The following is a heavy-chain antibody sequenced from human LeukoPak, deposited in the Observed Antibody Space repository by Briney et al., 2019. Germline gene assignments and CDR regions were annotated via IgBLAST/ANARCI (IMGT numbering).Heavy chain of an antibody. CDR2: ISWNSGSI. CDR3: AKDYDILTGFDC. V-gene: IGHV3-9*01. J-gene: IGHJ4*02. Sequence: GGSLRLSCAASGFTFDDYAMHWVRQAPGKGLEWVSGISWNSGSIGYADSVKGRFTISRDNAKNSLYPQMNSLRAEDTALYYCAKDYDILTGFDCWGQGTLVTVSS. D-gene: IGHD3-9*01. CDR1: GFTFDDYA.